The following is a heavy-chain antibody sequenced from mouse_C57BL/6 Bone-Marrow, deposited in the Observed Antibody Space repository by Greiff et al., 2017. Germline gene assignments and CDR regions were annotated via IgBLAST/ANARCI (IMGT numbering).Heavy chain of an antibody. D-gene: IGHD1-1*01. Sequence: VQLKQSGPELVKPGDSVKISCKASGYSFTGYFMNWVMQSHGKSLEWIGRINPYNGDTFYNQKFKGKATLTVDKSSSTAHMELRSLTSEDSAVYYCARGTTVVENAMDYWGQGTSVTVSS. J-gene: IGHJ4*01. CDR1: GYSFTGYF. V-gene: IGHV1-20*01. CDR3: ARGTTVVENAMDY. CDR2: INPYNGDT.